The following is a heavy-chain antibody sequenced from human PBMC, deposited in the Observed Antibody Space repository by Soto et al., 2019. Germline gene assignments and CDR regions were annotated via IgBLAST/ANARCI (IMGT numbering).Heavy chain of an antibody. Sequence: GGSLRLSCAASGFTFSSYGMHWVRQAPGKGLEWVAVIWYDGSNKYYADSVKGRFTISRDNSKNTLYLQMNSLRAEDTAVYYCARDAQDIVVVVAATPYYYYYYMDVWGKGTTVTVSS. J-gene: IGHJ6*03. CDR3: ARDAQDIVVVVAATPYYYYYYMDV. D-gene: IGHD2-15*01. CDR2: IWYDGSNK. V-gene: IGHV3-33*01. CDR1: GFTFSSYG.